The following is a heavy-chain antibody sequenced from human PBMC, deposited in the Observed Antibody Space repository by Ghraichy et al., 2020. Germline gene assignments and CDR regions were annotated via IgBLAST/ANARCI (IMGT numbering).Heavy chain of an antibody. CDR2: IYYSGTT. Sequence: GSLRLSCTVSGASITDYYWSWVRQSPGKGLEWIGYIYYSGTTNYNPSLKNRATISVDMSKNHFSLKLKSVTAADTAMYFCARDNMEEWLDPWGQGALVTVSS. V-gene: IGHV4-59*01. D-gene: IGHD2/OR15-2a*01. CDR3: ARDNMEEWLDP. CDR1: GASITDYY. J-gene: IGHJ5*02.